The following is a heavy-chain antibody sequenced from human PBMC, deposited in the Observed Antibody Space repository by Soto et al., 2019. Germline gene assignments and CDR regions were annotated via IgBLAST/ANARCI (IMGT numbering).Heavy chain of an antibody. D-gene: IGHD3-3*01. CDR1: GGTFSTHA. CDR2: IIPTLGTP. J-gene: IGHJ6*02. Sequence: QVQLVQSVAEVKKPGSSVKVSCKASGGTFSTHAISWVRQAPGQGLEWLGGIIPTLGTPNYAQKFQGRVTVTADEYTSTAYMELSRLTSEDTAVYYCARAAFRSGYYGYYYGMDVWGQGTAVNV. V-gene: IGHV1-69*01. CDR3: ARAAFRSGYYGYYYGMDV.